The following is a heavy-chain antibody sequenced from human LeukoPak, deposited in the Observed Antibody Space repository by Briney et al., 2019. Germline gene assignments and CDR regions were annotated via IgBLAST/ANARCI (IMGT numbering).Heavy chain of an antibody. CDR2: INPNSGGT. D-gene: IGHD3-10*01. V-gene: IGHV1-2*02. CDR3: ARDLTYGSGSYFPDY. CDR1: GYTFTSYG. Sequence: ASVKVSCKASGYTFTSYGISWVRQAPGQGLEWMGWINPNSGGTNYAQKFQGRVTMTRDTSISTAYMELSRLRSDDTAVYYCARDLTYGSGSYFPDYWGQGTLVTVSS. J-gene: IGHJ4*02.